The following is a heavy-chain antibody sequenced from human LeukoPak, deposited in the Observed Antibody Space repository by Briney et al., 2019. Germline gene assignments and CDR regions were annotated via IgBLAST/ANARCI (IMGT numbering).Heavy chain of an antibody. CDR3: ARVSSGTRDAFDI. V-gene: IGHV4-4*07. D-gene: IGHD3-10*01. J-gene: IGHJ3*02. CDR2: IYTSGST. CDR1: GGSISGDY. Sequence: PSETLSLTCTVSGGSISGDYWSWIRQPAGTGLEWIGRIYTSGSTIYNPSLKSRVTMSVDTSKNQFSLRLNSVTAADTAVYYCARVSSGTRDAFDIWGQGTMVTVSS.